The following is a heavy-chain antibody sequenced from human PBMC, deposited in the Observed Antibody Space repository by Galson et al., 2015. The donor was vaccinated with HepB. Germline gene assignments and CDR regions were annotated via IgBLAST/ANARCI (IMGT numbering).Heavy chain of an antibody. CDR2: INPNSGGT. V-gene: IGHV1-2*02. CDR3: ARSIAARPATTGIDY. Sequence: SVKVSCKASGYTFTGYYMHWVRQAPGQGLEWMGWINPNSGGTNYAQKFQGRVTMTRDTSISTAYMELSRLRSDDTAVYHCARSIAARPATTGIDYWGQGTLVTVSS. D-gene: IGHD6-6*01. CDR1: GYTFTGYY. J-gene: IGHJ4*02.